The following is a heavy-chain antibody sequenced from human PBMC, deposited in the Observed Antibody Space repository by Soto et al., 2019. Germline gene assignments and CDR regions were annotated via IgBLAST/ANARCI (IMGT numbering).Heavy chain of an antibody. J-gene: IGHJ6*02. CDR3: ARGEGGMDV. V-gene: IGHV3-48*01. CDR2: ISSTSGTI. Sequence: EVQVVESGGGLVQPGGSLRLSCAASGFTFSSYSMNWVRQAPGKGLEWVSYISSTSGTIYNADSVKGRFTISRDNAKNPLYLQMNSLGAEDTAVYYCARGEGGMDVWGQGTTVTVSS. CDR1: GFTFSSYS.